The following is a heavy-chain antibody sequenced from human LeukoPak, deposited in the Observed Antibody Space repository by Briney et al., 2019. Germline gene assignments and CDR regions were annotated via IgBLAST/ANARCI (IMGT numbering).Heavy chain of an antibody. V-gene: IGHV1-2*02. CDR3: AGSGSGYYFSAFDY. CDR1: GYTFTGYY. CDR2: INPNSGGT. J-gene: IGHJ4*02. Sequence: GASVKVSCKASGYTFTGYYMHWVRQAPGQGLEWMGWINPNSGGTNYAQKLQGRVTMTTDTSTSTAYMELRSLRSDDTAVYYCAGSGSGYYFSAFDYWGQGTLVTVSS. D-gene: IGHD3-22*01.